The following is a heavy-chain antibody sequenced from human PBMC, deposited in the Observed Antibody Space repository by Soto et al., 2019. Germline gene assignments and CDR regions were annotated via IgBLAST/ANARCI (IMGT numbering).Heavy chain of an antibody. D-gene: IGHD2-15*01. CDR1: GFTFSSYA. CDR3: ARWRPGYCSCGSCYGHYYYYGMDV. V-gene: IGHV3-30-3*01. CDR2: ISYDGSNK. Sequence: QVQLVESGGGVVQPGRSLRLSCAASGFTFSSYAMHWVRQAPGKGLEWVAVISYDGSNKYYADSVKGRFTISRDNSKNTLYLQMNSLRAEDTAVYYCARWRPGYCSCGSCYGHYYYYGMDVWGQGTTVTVSS. J-gene: IGHJ6*02.